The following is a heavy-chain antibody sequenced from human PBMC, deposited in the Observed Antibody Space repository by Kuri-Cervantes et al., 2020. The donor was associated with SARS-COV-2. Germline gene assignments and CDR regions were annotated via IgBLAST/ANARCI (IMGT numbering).Heavy chain of an antibody. CDR3: ANWGSGGFLAPLDY. V-gene: IGHV3-30*02. D-gene: IGHD3-16*01. CDR1: GFTFSNYG. J-gene: IGHJ4*02. Sequence: GESLKISCVASGFTFSNYGMHWVRQAPGKGLEWVAYIRYDGSNKYYADSVKGRFTISRDNSKNTLYLQMNSLRAEDAAVYYCANWGSGGFLAPLDYWGQGTLVTVSS. CDR2: IRYDGSNK.